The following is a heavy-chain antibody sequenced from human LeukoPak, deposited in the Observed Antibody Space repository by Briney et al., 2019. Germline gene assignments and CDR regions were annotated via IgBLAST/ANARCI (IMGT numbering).Heavy chain of an antibody. CDR1: GYTFTSYD. CDR2: MNPNSGNT. D-gene: IGHD2-15*01. J-gene: IGHJ6*02. Sequence: ASVKVSCKASGYTFTSYDINWVRQATGQGLEWMGWMNPNSGNTGYAQKFQGRVTMTRNTSISTAYMELSSLRSEDTAVYYCARRTVVHYGMDVWGQGTTVTVSS. V-gene: IGHV1-8*01. CDR3: ARRTVVHYGMDV.